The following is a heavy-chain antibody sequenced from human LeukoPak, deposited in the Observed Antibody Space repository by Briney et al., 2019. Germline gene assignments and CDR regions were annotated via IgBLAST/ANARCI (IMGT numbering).Heavy chain of an antibody. D-gene: IGHD3-10*01. Sequence: PSETLSLTCTVSGGSISSSSYYWGWIRQPPGKGLEWIGSIYYSGSTYYNPSLKSRVTISVDTSKSQFSLKLSSVTAADTAVYYCARQPRRGNWFDPWGQGTLVTVSS. J-gene: IGHJ5*02. V-gene: IGHV4-39*01. CDR1: GGSISSSSYY. CDR3: ARQPRRGNWFDP. CDR2: IYYSGST.